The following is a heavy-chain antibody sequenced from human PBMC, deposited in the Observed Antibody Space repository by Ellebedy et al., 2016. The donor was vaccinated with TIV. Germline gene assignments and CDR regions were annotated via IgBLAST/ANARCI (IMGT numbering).Heavy chain of an antibody. CDR2: TTWNGGWI. V-gene: IGHV3-9*01. Sequence: PGGSLRLSCAASGFSFDNYAMYWVRQAPGKGLEGVSGTTWNGGWIDYADSVKGRFSISRDNAKKYLYLQMNSLRPEDTALYYCAKADYGSGSINWHFDLWGRGTPVTVSS. CDR3: AKADYGSGSINWHFDL. D-gene: IGHD3-10*01. J-gene: IGHJ2*01. CDR1: GFSFDNYA.